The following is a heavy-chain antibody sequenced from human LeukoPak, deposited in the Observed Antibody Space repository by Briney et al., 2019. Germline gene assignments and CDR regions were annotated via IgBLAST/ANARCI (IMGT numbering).Heavy chain of an antibody. CDR1: GFSFSSYW. J-gene: IGHJ6*04. Sequence: GGSLRLSCAASGFSFSSYWMSWVRQAPGKGLEWVANIKQDGSEKYYVDSVKGRFTISRDNAKNSLYLQMNSLRAGDTAVYYCAELGITMIGGVWGKGTTVTISS. D-gene: IGHD3-10*02. V-gene: IGHV3-7*01. CDR2: IKQDGSEK. CDR3: AELGITMIGGV.